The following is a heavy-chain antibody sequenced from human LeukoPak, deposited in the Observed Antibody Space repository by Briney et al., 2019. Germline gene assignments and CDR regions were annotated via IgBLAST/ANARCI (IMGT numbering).Heavy chain of an antibody. CDR2: ISGSGGST. Sequence: GRSLRLSCAASGFTFSSYAMSWVRQAPGKGLEWVSAISGSGGSTYYADSVKGRFTISRDNSKNTLYLQMNSLRAEDTAVYYCAKRVDYSSSSGGYFDYWGQGILVTVSS. D-gene: IGHD6-6*01. CDR1: GFTFSSYA. J-gene: IGHJ4*02. V-gene: IGHV3-23*01. CDR3: AKRVDYSSSSGGYFDY.